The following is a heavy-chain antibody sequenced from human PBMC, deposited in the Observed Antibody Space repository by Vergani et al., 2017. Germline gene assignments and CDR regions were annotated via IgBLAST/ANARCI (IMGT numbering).Heavy chain of an antibody. D-gene: IGHD1/OR15-1a*01. J-gene: IGHJ5*02. CDR2: IHYSENT. CDR1: FDSTRNLY. V-gene: IGHV4-59*11. Sequence: QVQLQESGPGMLKSSETLSLTCRVLFDSTRNLYCNWIRQPPEKGLEWIGSIHYSENTNYNPSLKPRVTISVNTSKNQFALAFTSVTAADTAVYYCALDTHSEQRADRWGQGILVTVTS. CDR3: ALDTHSEQRADR.